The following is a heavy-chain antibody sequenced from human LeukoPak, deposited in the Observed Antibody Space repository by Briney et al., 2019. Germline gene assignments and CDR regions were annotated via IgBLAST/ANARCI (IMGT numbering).Heavy chain of an antibody. CDR2: ISAYNGNT. V-gene: IGHV1-18*01. CDR1: GYTFTSYG. D-gene: IGHD3-9*01. J-gene: IGHJ4*02. CDR3: ARGAGGRRNYDILTGYYAVYYFDY. Sequence: ASVRVSCKASGYTFTSYGISWVRQAPGQGLEWMGWISAYNGNTNYAQKLQGRVTMTTDTSTSTAYMELRSLRSDDTAVYYCARGAGGRRNYDILTGYYAVYYFDYWGQGTLVTVSS.